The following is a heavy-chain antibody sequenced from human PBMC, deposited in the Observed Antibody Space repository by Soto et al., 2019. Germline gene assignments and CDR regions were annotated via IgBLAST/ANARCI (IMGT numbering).Heavy chain of an antibody. CDR1: GFTFRTYW. CDR3: ARATGSNPPFDY. D-gene: IGHD2-2*01. CDR2: ISTDGSST. V-gene: IGHV3-74*01. J-gene: IGHJ4*02. Sequence: EVQLVESGGGLVQPGGSLRLSCAATGFTFRTYWMHWVRQGPGKGLVWVSRISTDGSSTTYADSVKGRFTISRDNAKNTLYLQMNSLRAEDTAVYYCARATGSNPPFDYWGQGSLGTVSS.